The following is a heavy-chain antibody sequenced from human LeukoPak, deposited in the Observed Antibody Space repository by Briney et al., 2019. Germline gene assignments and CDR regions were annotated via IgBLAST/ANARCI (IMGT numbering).Heavy chain of an antibody. CDR2: INPNSGGT. Sequence: ASVKVSCKASGYTFTGYYMHWVRQAPGQGLEWMGWINPNSGGTNYARKFQGRVTMTRDTSISTAYMELSGLRSDDTAVYSCARDLRPASTVVIPGEFDSWGQGTLVTVSS. J-gene: IGHJ4*02. D-gene: IGHD4-23*01. CDR1: GYTFTGYY. V-gene: IGHV1-2*02. CDR3: ARDLRPASTVVIPGEFDS.